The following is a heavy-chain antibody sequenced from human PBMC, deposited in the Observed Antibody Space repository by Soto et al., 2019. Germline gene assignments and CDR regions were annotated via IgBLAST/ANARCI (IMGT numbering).Heavy chain of an antibody. V-gene: IGHV3-30*18. CDR2: ISYDGSNK. CDR1: GFTFSSYG. D-gene: IGHD3-3*01. Sequence: SLRLSCAASGFTFSSYGMHWVRQAPGKGLEWVAVISYDGSNKYYADSVKGRFTISRDNSKNTLYLQMNSLRAEDTAVYYCAKGQIFGVVINWFDPWGQGTLVTVSS. CDR3: AKGQIFGVVINWFDP. J-gene: IGHJ5*02.